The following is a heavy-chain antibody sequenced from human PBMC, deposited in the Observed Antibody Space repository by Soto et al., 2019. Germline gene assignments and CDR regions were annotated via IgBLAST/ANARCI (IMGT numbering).Heavy chain of an antibody. CDR1: GLTVSSTNY. D-gene: IGHD5-12*01. J-gene: IGHJ4*02. Sequence: EVQVLESGGGLIQPGGSLRLSCVVSGLTVSSTNYMSWVRQAPGKGLEWVSVIYSGGTTFYADSVKGRFTISRDNSKNTLYLQMNSLRAEDTAVYYCHGYGYWGQGTLVTVSS. CDR3: HGYGY. CDR2: IYSGGTT. V-gene: IGHV3-53*01.